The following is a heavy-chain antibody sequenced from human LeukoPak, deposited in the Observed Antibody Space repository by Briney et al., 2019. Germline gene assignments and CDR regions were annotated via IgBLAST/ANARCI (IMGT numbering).Heavy chain of an antibody. J-gene: IGHJ4*02. Sequence: KRGESLKISCKGSGYSFTSYWIGWVRQMPGKGLEWMGIIYHGDSDTSYSPSFQGQVTISADKSISTAYLQWSSLKASDTAMYYCARLVSSGYCSSTSCYTDYWGQGTLVTVSS. D-gene: IGHD2-2*02. CDR1: GYSFTSYW. CDR2: IYHGDSDT. CDR3: ARLVSSGYCSSTSCYTDY. V-gene: IGHV5-51*01.